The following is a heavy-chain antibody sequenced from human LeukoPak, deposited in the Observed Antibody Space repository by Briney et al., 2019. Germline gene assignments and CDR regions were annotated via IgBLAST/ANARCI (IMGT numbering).Heavy chain of an antibody. CDR2: ITGTGDNT. CDR1: GFSFSNYS. Sequence: GGSLRLSCAASGFSFSNYSMSWVRRAPGKGLEWVSSITGTGDNTYYADSVRGRFTISRDNSENTLYLQMNSLRAEDTAVYYCAKEAMYCRTDTRCHLHWGQGTLVTVSS. V-gene: IGHV3-23*01. CDR3: AKEAMYCRTDTRCHLH. D-gene: IGHD2-2*01. J-gene: IGHJ4*02.